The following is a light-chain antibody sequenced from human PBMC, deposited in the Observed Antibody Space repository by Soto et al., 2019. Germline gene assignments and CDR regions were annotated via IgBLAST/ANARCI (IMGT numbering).Light chain of an antibody. CDR3: QQYGSSRWT. J-gene: IGKJ1*01. Sequence: EIVLTQSPGTLYLTTGERATLSCRASQSVSSSYLAWYQQKPGQAPRLLIYGASSRATGIPDRFSGSGSGTDFTLTISRLEPEDFAVYYCQQYGSSRWTFGQGTKVDIK. V-gene: IGKV3-20*01. CDR2: GAS. CDR1: QSVSSSY.